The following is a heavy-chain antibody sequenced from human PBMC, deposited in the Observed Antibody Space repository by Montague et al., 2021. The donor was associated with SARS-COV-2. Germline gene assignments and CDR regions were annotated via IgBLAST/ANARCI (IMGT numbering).Heavy chain of an antibody. D-gene: IGHD1-14*01. CDR2: IYYRGST. CDR1: GGSLSSDY. CDR3: ARGRQYNWFDA. V-gene: IGHV4-59*01. Sequence: SETLSLTCTVSGGSLSSDYWSWIRQPPGKGLEWVGCIYYRGSTNYNPSLKSRVTLSVDTSKNQFSLKVYSVTAADTAVYYCARGRQYNWFDAWGQGTLVTVSS. J-gene: IGHJ5*02.